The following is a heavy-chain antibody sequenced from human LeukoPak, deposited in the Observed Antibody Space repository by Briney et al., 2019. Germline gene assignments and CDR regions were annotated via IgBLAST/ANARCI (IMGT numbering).Heavy chain of an antibody. J-gene: IGHJ4*02. CDR3: ARDLRGWTYYFDY. CDR2: ISPYNGNT. D-gene: IGHD6-19*01. CDR1: GYTFSDYG. V-gene: IGHV1-18*01. Sequence: ASVKVSCKASGYTFSDYGISWVRQAPGHGLEWMGWISPYNGNTNYAQKLLGSVTMTTDTSTRTAYMELRSLRSDDTAVYYCARDLRGWTYYFDYWGQGTLVTVSS.